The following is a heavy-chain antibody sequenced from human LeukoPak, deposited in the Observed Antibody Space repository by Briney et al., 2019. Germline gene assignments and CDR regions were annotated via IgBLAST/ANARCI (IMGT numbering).Heavy chain of an antibody. V-gene: IGHV1-2*02. CDR2: INPNSGGT. J-gene: IGHJ6*03. Sequence: ASVKVSCKASGYTFTSYGMSWVRQAPGQGLEWMGWINPNSGGTNYAQKFQCRVTMTRDTSISTAYMELSRLRSDDTAVYYCARGGIAAREVYYYYMDVWGKGTTVTVSS. CDR3: ARGGIAAREVYYYYMDV. CDR1: GYTFTSYG. D-gene: IGHD6-6*01.